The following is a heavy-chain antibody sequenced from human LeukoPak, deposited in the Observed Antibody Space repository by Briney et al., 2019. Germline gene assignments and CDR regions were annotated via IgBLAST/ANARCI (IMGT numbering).Heavy chain of an antibody. V-gene: IGHV3-21*01. J-gene: IGHJ6*02. Sequence: PGGSLRLSCAASGFTFSSYAMRWVRQAPGKGLEWVSSISSSSSYIYYADSVKGRFTISRDNAKNSLYLQMNSLRAEDTAVYYCASAQPGYSSMGVWGQGTTVTVSS. CDR2: ISSSSSYI. D-gene: IGHD5-18*01. CDR3: ASAQPGYSSMGV. CDR1: GFTFSSYA.